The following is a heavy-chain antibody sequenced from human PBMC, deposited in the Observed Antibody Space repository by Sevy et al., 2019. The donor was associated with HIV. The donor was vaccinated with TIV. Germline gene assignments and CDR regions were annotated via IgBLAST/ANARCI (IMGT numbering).Heavy chain of an antibody. Sequence: GGSLRLSCAASNLTFEDYAMHWVRRAPGNGLEWVSGISWNGADIGFAASVKGRFTISRDNAKSSVYLQINSLTPEDTGVYYCAKGQQLITQSGSYFYYGMNVSGQRTPVTVSS. CDR1: NLTFEDYA. D-gene: IGHD6-13*01. J-gene: IGHJ6*02. CDR2: ISWNGADI. CDR3: AKGQQLITQSGSYFYYGMNV. V-gene: IGHV3-9*01.